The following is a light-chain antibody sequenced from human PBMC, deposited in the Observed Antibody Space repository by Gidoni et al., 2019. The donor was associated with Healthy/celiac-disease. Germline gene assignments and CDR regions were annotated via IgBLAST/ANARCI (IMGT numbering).Light chain of an antibody. CDR1: QSISSY. Sequence: DIQMTPSPSSLSASVGDRVTITCRASQSISSYLNWYQQKPGKAPKLLIYAASSLQSGVPSRFGGSGSGTDFTLTISSLQPEDFATYYCQQSYSTPRTFXQXTKVEIK. J-gene: IGKJ1*01. V-gene: IGKV1-39*01. CDR2: AAS. CDR3: QQSYSTPRT.